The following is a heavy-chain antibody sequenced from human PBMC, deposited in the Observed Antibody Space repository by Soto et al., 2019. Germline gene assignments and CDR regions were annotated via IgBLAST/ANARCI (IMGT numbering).Heavy chain of an antibody. Sequence: QVQLVQSGAEVKKPGASVKVSCKASGYTFTSYDINWVRQATGQGLEWMGWMNPNSGNPGYAQKIQGRVTMTRNTSISTAYMELSSLRSEDTAVYYCARVWHSLLPLWFGDETPVYGMDVWGQGTTVTVSS. CDR2: MNPNSGNP. V-gene: IGHV1-8*01. CDR3: ARVWHSLLPLWFGDETPVYGMDV. CDR1: GYTFTSYD. D-gene: IGHD3-10*01. J-gene: IGHJ6*02.